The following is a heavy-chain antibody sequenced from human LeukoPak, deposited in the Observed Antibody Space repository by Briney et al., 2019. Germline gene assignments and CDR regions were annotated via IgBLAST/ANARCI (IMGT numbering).Heavy chain of an antibody. J-gene: IGHJ1*01. CDR3: ARDQNFYDRTGEGYFQH. D-gene: IGHD3-22*01. V-gene: IGHV3-7*01. Sequence: GGSLRLSCAASGFNFGTFWMSWVRQAPGRGLEWVAKINQDGSVRDYVNSVEGRFTISRDNANNFLYLQMNSLRADDAAVYYCARDQNFYDRTGEGYFQHWGRGTLVTVSS. CDR1: GFNFGTFW. CDR2: INQDGSVR.